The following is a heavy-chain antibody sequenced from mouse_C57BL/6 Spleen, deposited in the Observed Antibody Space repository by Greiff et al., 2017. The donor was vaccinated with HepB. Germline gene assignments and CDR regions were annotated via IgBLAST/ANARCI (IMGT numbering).Heavy chain of an antibody. CDR3: ARWGTTGFFDY. Sequence: VKLQESGAELVRPGTSVKMSCKASGYTFTNYWIGWAKQRPGHGLEWIGDIYPGGGYTNYNEKFKGKATLTADKSSSTAYMQFSILTSEDSAIYYCARWGTTGFFDYWGQGTTLTVSS. CDR1: GYTFTNYW. V-gene: IGHV1-63*01. CDR2: IYPGGGYT. J-gene: IGHJ2*01. D-gene: IGHD1-1*01.